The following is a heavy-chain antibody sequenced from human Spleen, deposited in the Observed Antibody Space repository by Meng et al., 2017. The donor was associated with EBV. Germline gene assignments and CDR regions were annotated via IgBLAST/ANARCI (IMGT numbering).Heavy chain of an antibody. J-gene: IGHJ4*02. V-gene: IGHV1-18*01. CDR3: ARNYGDSASDY. CDR2: ISNYNGNT. CDR1: GHTLSSIG. D-gene: IGHD4-17*01. Sequence: QLLLVQSGPWVKNTEASVSDSGKTSGHTLSSIGISGVRQAPGQGIEWMACISNYNGNTNYAQKLQGRVTLTTDTSTSTVHMELRSLRSYDTAVYYCARNYGDSASDYWGQGTLVTVSS.